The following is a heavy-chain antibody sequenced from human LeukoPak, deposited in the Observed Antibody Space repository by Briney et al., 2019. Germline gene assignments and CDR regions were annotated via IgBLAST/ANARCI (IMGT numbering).Heavy chain of an antibody. CDR2: IWDDGSYK. V-gene: IGHV3-33*06. CDR3: AKPTRGSGGSFLIDY. J-gene: IGHJ4*02. CDR1: GFSFISYG. D-gene: IGHD2-15*01. Sequence: PGGSLRLSCAASGFSFISYGMHWVRQAPGKGLEWVAVIWDDGSYKYYADSVKGRFTISRDNSKNTLYLQMNSLRAEDTAVYYCAKPTRGSGGSFLIDYWGQGTLVTVSS.